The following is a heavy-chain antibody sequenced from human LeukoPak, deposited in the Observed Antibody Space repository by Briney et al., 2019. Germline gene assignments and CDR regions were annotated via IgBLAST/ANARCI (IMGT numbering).Heavy chain of an antibody. D-gene: IGHD3-10*01. CDR3: ARQTTSMVRGVDYFDY. Sequence: SETLSLTCTVSGGSISSSSYYWGWIRQPPGKGLEWIGSIYYSGSTYYNPSLKSRITISVDTSKNQFSLKLSSVTAADTAVYYCARQTTSMVRGVDYFDYRGQGTLVTVSS. J-gene: IGHJ4*02. CDR2: IYYSGST. V-gene: IGHV4-39*01. CDR1: GGSISSSSYY.